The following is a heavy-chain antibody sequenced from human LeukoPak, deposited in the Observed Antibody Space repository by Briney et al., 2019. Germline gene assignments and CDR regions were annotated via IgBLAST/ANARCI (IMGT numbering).Heavy chain of an antibody. Sequence: GGSLRLSCAGSGFTFSSYSMNWVRQAQGKGLEWVSSISSSSSYIYYADSVKGRFTISRENANNSLYLQMNSLRAEDTAVYYCAKKETTVTTFFENWGQGTLVTVSS. J-gene: IGHJ4*02. CDR2: ISSSSSYI. D-gene: IGHD4-17*01. V-gene: IGHV3-21*04. CDR3: AKKETTVTTFFEN. CDR1: GFTFSSYS.